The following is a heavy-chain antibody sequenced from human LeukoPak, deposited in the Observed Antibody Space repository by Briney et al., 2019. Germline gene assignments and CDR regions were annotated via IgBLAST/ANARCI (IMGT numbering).Heavy chain of an antibody. D-gene: IGHD1-26*01. Sequence: GGSLRLSCAASGFSFSNYNMNWARLAPGKGLEWVSSITSSGSHIFYADSVKGRFTISRDNADNSLYLQMNSLRAEDTAVYFCARDPYSGAYGSDYYYYMDVWGKGTTVTVSS. J-gene: IGHJ6*03. V-gene: IGHV3-21*01. CDR2: ITSSGSHI. CDR1: GFSFSNYN. CDR3: ARDPYSGAYGSDYYYYMDV.